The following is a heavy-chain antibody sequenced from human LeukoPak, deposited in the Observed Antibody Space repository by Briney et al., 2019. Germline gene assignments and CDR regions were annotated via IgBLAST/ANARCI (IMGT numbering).Heavy chain of an antibody. CDR1: GFTFSDYY. D-gene: IGHD2-15*01. J-gene: IGHJ6*02. V-gene: IGHV3-11*06. CDR2: ISSSSSYT. CDR3: ARDPVVVVAANYYYYYGMDV. Sequence: GGSLRLSCAASGFTFSDYYMSWMPQAPGQGREWVSYISSSSSYTNYADSVKGRFTISRDNAKNSLYLQMNSLRAEDTAVYYCARDPVVVVAANYYYYYGMDVWGQGTTVTVSS.